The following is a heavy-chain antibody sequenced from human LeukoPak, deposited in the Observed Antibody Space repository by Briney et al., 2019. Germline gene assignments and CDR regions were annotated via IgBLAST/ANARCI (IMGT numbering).Heavy chain of an antibody. J-gene: IGHJ4*02. Sequence: ASVKVSCKASGYNFIDYYIHWVRHAPGQGLEWLGWINPNRGVAKYAQKFQGSVSMTRDTSIRTAYMDLPRLRYDDTAVYYCARDEGITGRYDYWGQGSLVTVSS. CDR1: GYNFIDYY. CDR2: INPNRGVA. V-gene: IGHV1-2*02. CDR3: ARDEGITGRYDY. D-gene: IGHD1-20*01.